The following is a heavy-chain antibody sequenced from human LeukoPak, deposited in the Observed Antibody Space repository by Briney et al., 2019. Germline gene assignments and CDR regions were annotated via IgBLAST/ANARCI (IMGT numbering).Heavy chain of an antibody. CDR3: AREDGIVGASSAFDV. D-gene: IGHD1-26*01. V-gene: IGHV3-21*01. CDR1: GFSFSTYS. J-gene: IGHJ3*01. Sequence: GGSLRLSCAASGFSFSTYSMHWVRQAPGKGLEWVSSIDGRSNYKYYADSVKGRFTISRDNAQSSLFLQMNSLRAEDTAPYYCAREDGIVGASSAFDVWGQGTMVTVS. CDR2: IDGRSNYK.